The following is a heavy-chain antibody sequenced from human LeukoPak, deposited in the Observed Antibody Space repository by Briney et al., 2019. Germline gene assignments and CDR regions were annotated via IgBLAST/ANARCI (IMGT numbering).Heavy chain of an antibody. CDR2: ISVYNDNA. D-gene: IGHD1-14*01. CDR1: GYTFSNYV. J-gene: IGHJ4*02. CDR3: ARSGPKDWALDY. Sequence: ASVSVSCTASGYTFSNYVLTWVRQAPERGLEWMGWISVYNDNAIYAQKSEGRVTMTTDTSTSTGYMELRSLRFYDTAVYYCARSGPKDWALDYWGRGTLVSVSS. V-gene: IGHV1-18*01.